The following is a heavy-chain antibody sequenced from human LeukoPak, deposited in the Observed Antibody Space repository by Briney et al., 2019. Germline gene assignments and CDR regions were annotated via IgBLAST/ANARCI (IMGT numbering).Heavy chain of an antibody. D-gene: IGHD3-22*01. CDR1: GYTFTSYD. V-gene: IGHV1-8*01. J-gene: IGHJ4*02. CDR2: MNPNSGNT. CDR3: ARGKSSGNQFDY. Sequence: ASVKVSCKASGYTFTSYDINWVRQATGQGLEWMGWMNPNSGNTGYAQKFQGRVTMTRNTSISTAYMELSSLRSEDTAVYYCARGKSSGNQFDYWGQGTLVTVSS.